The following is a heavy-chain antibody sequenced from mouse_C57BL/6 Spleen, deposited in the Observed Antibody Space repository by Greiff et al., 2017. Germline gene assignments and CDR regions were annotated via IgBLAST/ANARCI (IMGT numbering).Heavy chain of an antibody. CDR1: GYAFSSSW. J-gene: IGHJ4*01. CDR3: ARSSSDYAMDY. D-gene: IGHD1-1*01. Sequence: QVQLQQSGPELVKPGASVKISCKASGYAFSSSWMNWVKQRPGKGLEWIGRIYPGDGDTNYNGKFKGKATLTADKSSSTAYMQLSSLTSADSAVYFCARSSSDYAMDYWGQGTSVTVSS. V-gene: IGHV1-82*01. CDR2: IYPGDGDT.